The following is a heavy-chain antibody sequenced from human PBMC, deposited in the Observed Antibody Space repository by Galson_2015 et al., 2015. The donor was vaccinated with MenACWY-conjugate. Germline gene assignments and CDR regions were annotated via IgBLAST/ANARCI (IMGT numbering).Heavy chain of an antibody. J-gene: IGHJ4*02. D-gene: IGHD6-13*01. Sequence: SLRLSCAASGFTIRRFAMHWVRQAPGKGLEWVSVTSYDGSQKYYADSVKGRFTISRDNSKNTLYLQMNSLRAEDTAVYYCARDQQGYNSSLYRSFDYWGQGTLVTVSS. CDR1: GFTIRRFA. CDR2: TSYDGSQK. V-gene: IGHV3-30*04. CDR3: ARDQQGYNSSLYRSFDY.